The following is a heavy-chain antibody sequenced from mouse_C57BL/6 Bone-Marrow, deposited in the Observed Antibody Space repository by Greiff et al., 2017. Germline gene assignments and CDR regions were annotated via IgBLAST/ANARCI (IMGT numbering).Heavy chain of an antibody. D-gene: IGHD2-3*01. CDR1: GFTFSDYG. CDR2: ISSGSSTI. CDR3: ARQGGWLGWFAY. J-gene: IGHJ3*01. V-gene: IGHV5-17*01. Sequence: EVQRVESGGGLVKPGGSLKLSCAASGFTFSDYGMHWVRQAPEKGLEWVAYISSGSSTIYYADTVKGLFTLSRDNAKNTLFLHMTSLGSEDTAMYYCARQGGWLGWFAYWGQGTLVTVSA.